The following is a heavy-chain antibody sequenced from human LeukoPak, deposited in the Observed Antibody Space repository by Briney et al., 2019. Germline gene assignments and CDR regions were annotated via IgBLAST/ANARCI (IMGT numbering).Heavy chain of an antibody. CDR2: ISYDGSNK. CDR1: GFTFSSYA. J-gene: IGHJ4*02. CDR3: ARPCSTSCPDY. D-gene: IGHD2-2*01. Sequence: PGGSLRLSCAASGFTFSSYAMHWVRQAPGKGLEWVAVISYDGSNKYYADSVKGRFTISRDNSKNTLYLQMNSLRAEDTAVYYCARPCSTSCPDYWGQGTLVTVSS. V-gene: IGHV3-30-3*01.